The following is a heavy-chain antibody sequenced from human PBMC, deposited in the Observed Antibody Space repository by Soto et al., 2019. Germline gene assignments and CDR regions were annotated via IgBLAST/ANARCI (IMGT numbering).Heavy chain of an antibody. CDR3: ARDLADYFYCRGYCRRPRPLDY. J-gene: IGHJ4*02. V-gene: IGHV3-30-3*01. Sequence: GGSLRLSCAASGFTFSSYAMHWVRQAPGKGLEWVAVISYDGSNKYYAGSVKGRFTISRDNSKNTLYLQMNSLRAEDTAVYYCARDLADYFYCRGYCRRPRPLDYRGQGTQGTRS. D-gene: IGHD3-22*01. CDR1: GFTFSSYA. CDR2: ISYDGSNK.